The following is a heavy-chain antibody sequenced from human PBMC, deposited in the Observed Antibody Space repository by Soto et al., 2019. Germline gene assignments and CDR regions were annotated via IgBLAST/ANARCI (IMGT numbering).Heavy chain of an antibody. CDR3: AREGIYADSDY. Sequence: QVQLVQSGPEVKKPGASVKVSCKASGYSFSNYGIAWMRQAPGQGLEWVGWISGDNGNANYAENLQDRVTLTVDVSTTSAYMELRRLRSDDTAVYFCAREGIYADSDYWGQGTKVTVSS. J-gene: IGHJ4*02. D-gene: IGHD3-16*01. CDR2: ISGDNGNA. V-gene: IGHV1-18*01. CDR1: GYSFSNYG.